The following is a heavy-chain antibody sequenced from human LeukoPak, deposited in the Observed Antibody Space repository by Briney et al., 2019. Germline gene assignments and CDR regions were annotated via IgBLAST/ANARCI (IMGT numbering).Heavy chain of an antibody. V-gene: IGHV3-30*02. CDR3: SQGLLS. CDR1: GFIFSISD. Sequence: GGSLRLSCAASGFIFSISDMHWVRQAPGKGLQWVAFISYDGSKKHCADSVQGRCTISRDNSRNTLSLQLNSLRPDDTAVFYCSQGLLSWGQGTLLTVAA. J-gene: IGHJ5*02. CDR2: ISYDGSKK.